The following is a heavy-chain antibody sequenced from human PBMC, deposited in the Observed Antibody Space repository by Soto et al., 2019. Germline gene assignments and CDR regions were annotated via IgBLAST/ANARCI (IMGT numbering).Heavy chain of an antibody. D-gene: IGHD1-1*01. Sequence: WGCLRLSCTASGFTLSAFAMSWLRQTTGKRLEWVSAIGVSAGNTHYADSVKGRFTISRDNSNNTLYLQMNSLRTQDTAVYDCAKDQSNNRPPFDYCGQGALGTVSS. V-gene: IGHV3-23*01. CDR2: IGVSAGNT. CDR3: AKDQSNNRPPFDY. J-gene: IGHJ4*02. CDR1: GFTLSAFA.